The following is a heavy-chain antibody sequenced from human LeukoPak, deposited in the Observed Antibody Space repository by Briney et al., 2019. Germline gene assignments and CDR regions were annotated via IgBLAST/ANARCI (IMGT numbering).Heavy chain of an antibody. CDR1: GGSISSYY. D-gene: IGHD2-15*01. V-gene: IGHV4-59*01. CDR3: AREYCSGGSCYYAFDI. J-gene: IGHJ3*02. Sequence: SETLSLTCTVSGGSISSYYWSWIRQPPGKGLEWIGYIYYSGSTNYNPSLKSRVTLSVDTSKNQFSLKLSSVTAADTAVYYCAREYCSGGSCYYAFDIWGQGTMVTVSS. CDR2: IYYSGST.